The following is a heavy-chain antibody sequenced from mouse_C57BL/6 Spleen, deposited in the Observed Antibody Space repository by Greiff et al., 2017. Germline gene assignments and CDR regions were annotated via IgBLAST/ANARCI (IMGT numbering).Heavy chain of an antibody. V-gene: IGHV1-85*01. CDR2: IYPRDGST. J-gene: IGHJ1*03. CDR1: GYTFTSYD. D-gene: IGHD2-2*01. CDR3: ARSYGHDGGYFDV. Sequence: VQLQQSGPELVKPGASVKLSCKASGYTFTSYDINWVKQRPGQGLEWIGWIYPRDGSTKYNEKFKGKATLTVDTSSSTAYMELHSLTSEDSAVYFGARSYGHDGGYFDVWGTGTTVTVSS.